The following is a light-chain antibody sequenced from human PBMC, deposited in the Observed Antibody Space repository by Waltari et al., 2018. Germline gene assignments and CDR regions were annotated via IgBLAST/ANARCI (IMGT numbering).Light chain of an antibody. CDR1: QSFLYSSNNKNY. CDR2: WAS. CDR3: QQYYSTPRT. J-gene: IGKJ1*01. V-gene: IGKV4-1*01. Sequence: DIVMTQSPDSLAVSLGERATINCKSSQSFLYSSNNKNYLAWYQPKPGQPPKLLIDWASTRESGVPDRFSGSGSGTDFTLTISSLQAEDVAVYYCQQYYSTPRTFGQGTKVEIK.